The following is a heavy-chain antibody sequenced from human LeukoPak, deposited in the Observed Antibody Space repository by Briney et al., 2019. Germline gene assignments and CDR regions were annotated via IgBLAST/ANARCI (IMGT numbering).Heavy chain of an antibody. J-gene: IGHJ4*02. CDR3: ARDLDQYNGRFGGFGHDF. V-gene: IGHV1-18*01. D-gene: IGHD3-10*01. Sequence: AASVKVSCKASGYTFINYGINWVRQAPGQGLEWMGWISAYNGNTNYAQSLQGRVTMTTDTSTSTVYMEMRSLTSDDTAVYYCARDLDQYNGRFGGFGHDFWGQGTLVTVPS. CDR1: GYTFINYG. CDR2: ISAYNGNT.